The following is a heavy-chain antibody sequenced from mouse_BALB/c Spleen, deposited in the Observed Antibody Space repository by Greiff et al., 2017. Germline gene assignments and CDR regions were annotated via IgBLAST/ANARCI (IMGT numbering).Heavy chain of an antibody. V-gene: IGHV6-3*01. CDR1: GFTFSSYW. CDR3: TMITTTPYYAMDY. CDR2: IRLKSDNYAT. Sequence: EVKLMESGGGLVQPGGSMKLSCVASGFTFSSYWMSWVRQSPEKGLEWVAEIRLKSDNYATHYAESVKGKFTISRDDSKSRLYLQMNSLRAEDTGIYYCTMITTTPYYAMDYWGQGTSVTVSS. J-gene: IGHJ4*01. D-gene: IGHD2-4*01.